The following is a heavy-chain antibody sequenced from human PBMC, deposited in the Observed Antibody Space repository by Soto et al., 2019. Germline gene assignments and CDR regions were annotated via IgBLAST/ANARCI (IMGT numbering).Heavy chain of an antibody. CDR1: GYSFPAYW. CDR2: IYPADSDT. J-gene: IGHJ6*02. V-gene: IGHV5-51*01. Sequence: GESLKISCQGFGYSFPAYWIAWVRQMPGKGLEWMGIIYPADSDTKYSPSFQGQVTISADKSIDTAYLQWSSLKASDTATYYCARLTLTGYYHHYYDMNVWGQGTTVTVS. CDR3: ARLTLTGYYHHYYDMNV. D-gene: IGHD3-9*01.